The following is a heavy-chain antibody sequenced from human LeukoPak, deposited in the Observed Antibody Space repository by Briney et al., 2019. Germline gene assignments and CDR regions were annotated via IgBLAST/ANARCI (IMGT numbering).Heavy chain of an antibody. Sequence: PSETLSLTCTVSGGSISSGGYYWSWIRQHPGKGLEWIGYIYYSGSTYYNPSLKSRVTISVDTSKNQFSLKLSSVTAADTAVYYCARGPYYDILTGYNWYFDLWGRGTLVTVSS. J-gene: IGHJ2*01. CDR1: GGSISSGGYY. D-gene: IGHD3-9*01. CDR2: IYYSGST. V-gene: IGHV4-31*03. CDR3: ARGPYYDILTGYNWYFDL.